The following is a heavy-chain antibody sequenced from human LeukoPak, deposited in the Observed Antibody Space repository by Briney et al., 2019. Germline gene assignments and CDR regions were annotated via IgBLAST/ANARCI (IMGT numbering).Heavy chain of an antibody. V-gene: IGHV3-48*01. CDR3: ARDLESWYFDY. J-gene: IGHJ4*02. D-gene: IGHD6-13*01. CDR1: GFTFSSRS. CDR2: ISSTSNTI. Sequence: PGGSLRLSCAASGFTFSSRSMNWVRQAPGKGLEWVSYISSTSNTIYYADSVQDRFTISRDNAKNSLYLQMNSLRAEDTAVYYCARDLESWYFDYWGQGTLVTVSS.